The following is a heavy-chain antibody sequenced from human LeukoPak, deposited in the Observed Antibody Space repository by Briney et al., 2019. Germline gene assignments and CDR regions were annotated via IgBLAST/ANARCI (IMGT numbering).Heavy chain of an antibody. J-gene: IGHJ4*02. CDR2: IYYSGST. CDR1: GGSISSSSYY. CDR3: ASSTYYYDSSGYYYAYYFDY. D-gene: IGHD3-22*01. V-gene: IGHV4-39*07. Sequence: SETLSLTCTVSGGSISSSSYYWGWIRQPPGKGLEWIGSIYYSGSTYYNPSLKSRVTISVDTSKNQFSLKLSSVTAADTAVYYCASSTYYYDSSGYYYAYYFDYWGQGTLVTVSS.